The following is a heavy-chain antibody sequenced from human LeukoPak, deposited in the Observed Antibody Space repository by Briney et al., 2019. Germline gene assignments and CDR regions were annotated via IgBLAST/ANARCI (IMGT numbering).Heavy chain of an antibody. CDR1: GLIFRNYA. J-gene: IGHJ4*02. V-gene: IGHV3-23*01. D-gene: IGHD4-11*01. CDR2: ISNDGTET. Sequence: PGGSLRLSCTASGLIFRNYAMTWVRQAPRKGLEWVSTISNDGTETFYADSVKGRFTISRDNSKNTHYLQMSSLRAEDTGIYYCAKGGHYSFFDYWGQGTLVTVSS. CDR3: AKGGHYSFFDY.